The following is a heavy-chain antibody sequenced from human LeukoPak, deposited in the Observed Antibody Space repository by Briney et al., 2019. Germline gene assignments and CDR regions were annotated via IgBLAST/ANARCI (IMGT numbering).Heavy chain of an antibody. D-gene: IGHD1-26*01. CDR1: GFTFDDYG. CDR2: INWNGGST. V-gene: IGHV3-20*01. Sequence: GGSLRLSCAASGFTFDDYGMSWVRQAPGKGLELVSGINWNGGSTGYADSVKGRFTISRDNAKNSLYLQMNSLRADDTALYHCARALPRYSGSYYYWFDPWGQGTLVTVSS. J-gene: IGHJ5*02. CDR3: ARALPRYSGSYYYWFDP.